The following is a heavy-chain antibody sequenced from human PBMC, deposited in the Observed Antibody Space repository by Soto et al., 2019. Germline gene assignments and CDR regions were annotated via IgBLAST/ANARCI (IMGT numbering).Heavy chain of an antibody. CDR2: TYYRSKWYN. V-gene: IGHV6-1*01. J-gene: IGHJ3*02. CDR1: GDSVSSNSAA. Sequence: SQTLSLTCAISGDSVSSNSAAWNWIRQSPSRGLEWLGRTYYRSKWYNDYAVSVKSRITINPDTSKNQFSLQLNSVTPDDTAVYYCPRETGYSSGSGSFFDIWGKGKRVTVSS. CDR3: PRETGYSSGSGSFFDI. D-gene: IGHD6-19*01.